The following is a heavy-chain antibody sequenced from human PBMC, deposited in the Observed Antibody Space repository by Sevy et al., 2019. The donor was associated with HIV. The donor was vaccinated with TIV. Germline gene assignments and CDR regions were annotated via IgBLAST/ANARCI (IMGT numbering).Heavy chain of an antibody. Sequence: GGSLRLSCAASGFTFSRYTLNWVRQAPGKGLEWVSSISYSSEYIYYADSVKGRFTISRDNVKNTCFLQMNSPRPEDIAMYYGERVPGVVIVVGPYHFDFWGQGTLVTVSS. D-gene: IGHD2-2*01. V-gene: IGHV3-21*01. J-gene: IGHJ4*02. CDR1: GFTFSRYT. CDR2: ISYSSEYI. CDR3: ERVPGVVIVVGPYHFDF.